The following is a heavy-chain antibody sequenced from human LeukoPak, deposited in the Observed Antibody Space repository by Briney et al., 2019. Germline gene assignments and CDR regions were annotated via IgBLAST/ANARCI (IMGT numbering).Heavy chain of an antibody. CDR3: ARGGCSSTSCYNFDY. D-gene: IGHD2-2*02. J-gene: IGHJ4*02. CDR2: ISSNGGST. V-gene: IGHV3-64*01. Sequence: GGSLRLSCAASGFTFSSYAMHWVRQAPGKGLEYVSAISSNGGSTYYANSVKGRFTISRDNSKNTLYLQMGSLRAEGMAVYYCARGGCSSTSCYNFDYWGQGTLVTVSS. CDR1: GFTFSSYA.